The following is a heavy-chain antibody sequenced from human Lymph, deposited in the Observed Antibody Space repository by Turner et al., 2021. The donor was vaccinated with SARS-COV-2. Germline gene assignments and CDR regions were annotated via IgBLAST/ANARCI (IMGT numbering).Heavy chain of an antibody. CDR2: ITFTSSYI. Sequence: EVQLVESGGGLVKPGGSLRLSCAASGFTFSSYSMNWVRQAPGKGLEWVSSITFTSSYIYYADSVKGRFTISRDNAKNSLYLQMNSLRAEYTAVYYCARGPPDFPYYFDYWGQGTLVTVSS. V-gene: IGHV3-21*01. J-gene: IGHJ4*02. CDR3: ARGPPDFPYYFDY. D-gene: IGHD2-21*02. CDR1: GFTFSSYS.